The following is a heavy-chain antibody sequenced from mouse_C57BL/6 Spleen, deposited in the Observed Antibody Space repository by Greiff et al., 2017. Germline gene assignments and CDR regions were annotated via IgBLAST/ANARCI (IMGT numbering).Heavy chain of an antibody. V-gene: IGHV14-3*01. Sequence: EVQLQQSVAELVRPGASVKLSCTASGFNIKNTYMHWVKQRPEQGLEWIGRIDPANGNTKYAPKFQGKAPITADTSSNTAYPQLSSLTSEDTAIYYCARSHYYGSSLYAMDYWGQGTSVTVSS. CDR1: GFNIKNTY. D-gene: IGHD1-1*01. CDR2: IDPANGNT. J-gene: IGHJ4*01. CDR3: ARSHYYGSSLYAMDY.